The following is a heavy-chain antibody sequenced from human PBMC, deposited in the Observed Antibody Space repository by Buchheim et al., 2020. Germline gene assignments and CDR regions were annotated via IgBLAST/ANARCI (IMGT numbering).Heavy chain of an antibody. V-gene: IGHV1-2*04. J-gene: IGHJ5*02. Sequence: QVQLVQSGAEVKKPGASVKVSCKASGYTFTGYYMHWVRQAPGQGLEWMGWINPNSGGTNYAQKFQGWVTMTRATSIRTAYMELSRLRSDDTAVYYCARARTGYCSSTSCYRDNWFDPWGQGTL. CDR3: ARARTGYCSSTSCYRDNWFDP. CDR1: GYTFTGYY. D-gene: IGHD2-2*03. CDR2: INPNSGGT.